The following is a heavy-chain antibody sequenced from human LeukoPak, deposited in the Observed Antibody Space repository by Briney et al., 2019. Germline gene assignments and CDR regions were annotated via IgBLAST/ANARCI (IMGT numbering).Heavy chain of an antibody. CDR2: ISWNSGSI. CDR3: AKALRKPNYGDYMYYYYYGMDV. J-gene: IGHJ6*01. D-gene: IGHD4-17*01. V-gene: IGHV3-9*01. CDR1: GFTFDDYA. Sequence: GRSLRLSCAASGFTFDDYAMHWVRQAPGKGLEWVSGISWNSGSIGYADSVKGRFTISRDNAKNSLYLQMNSLRAEDTALYYCAKALRKPNYGDYMYYYYYGMDVWGQGTTVTVSS.